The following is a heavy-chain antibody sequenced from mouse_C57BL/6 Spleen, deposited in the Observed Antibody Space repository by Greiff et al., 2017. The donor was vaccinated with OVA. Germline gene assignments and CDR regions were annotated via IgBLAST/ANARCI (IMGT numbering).Heavy chain of an antibody. Sequence: VQLQQSGPELVKPGASVKISCKASGYSFTGYYMNWVKQSPEKSLEWIGEINPSTGGTTYNQKFKAKATLTVDKSSSTAYMQLSSLTSEDSAVYFCARDYYGSSSFDYWGQGTTLTVSS. D-gene: IGHD1-1*01. J-gene: IGHJ2*01. CDR3: ARDYYGSSSFDY. CDR1: GYSFTGYY. V-gene: IGHV1-42*01. CDR2: INPSTGGT.